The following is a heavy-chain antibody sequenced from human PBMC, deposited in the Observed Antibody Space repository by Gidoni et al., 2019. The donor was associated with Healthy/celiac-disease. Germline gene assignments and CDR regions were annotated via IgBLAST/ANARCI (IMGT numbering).Heavy chain of an antibody. V-gene: IGHV1-69*06. D-gene: IGHD1-26*01. CDR2: IIPIFGTA. J-gene: IGHJ6*02. Sequence: QVQLVQSGAEVKKPGSSVKVSCKASGGTFSSYAIRWVRQAPGQGLEWMGGIIPIFGTANYAQKVQGRVTITADKTTSTAYMELSSLRSEDTAVYYCARGRSGSYYFRVYYYGMDVWGQGTTVTVSS. CDR1: GGTFSSYA. CDR3: ARGRSGSYYFRVYYYGMDV.